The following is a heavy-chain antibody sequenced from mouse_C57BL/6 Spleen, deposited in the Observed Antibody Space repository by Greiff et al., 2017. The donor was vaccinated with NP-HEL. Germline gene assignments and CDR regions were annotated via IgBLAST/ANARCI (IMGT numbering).Heavy chain of an antibody. CDR2: IDPSDSYS. V-gene: IGHV1-69*01. D-gene: IGHD2-3*01. CDR3: ARADGYYLCDD. J-gene: IGHJ2*01. Sequence: QVQLQQSGAELVMPGASVKLSCKASGYTFTSYWMHWVKQRPGQGLEWIGEIDPSDSYSNYNQKFKGKSTLTVDKSSSPAYMQLSSLTSEDSAVYYCARADGYYLCDDWGQGTTLTVSS. CDR1: GYTFTSYW.